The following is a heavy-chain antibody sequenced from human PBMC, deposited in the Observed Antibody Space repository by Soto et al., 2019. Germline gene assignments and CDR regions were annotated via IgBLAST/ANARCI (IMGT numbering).Heavy chain of an antibody. J-gene: IGHJ6*02. V-gene: IGHV1-18*01. CDR2: LSAYKIDT. Sequence: ASVRVSCKSSGYRFETYAMSWVGPAPGQGLEWMGWLSAYKIDTHYAEKFQDRVTMTTDTSTGTAYMELRSLTSDDTAVYYCARGHAVIIGDMDVWGQ. D-gene: IGHD4-17*01. CDR1: GYRFETYA. CDR3: ARGHAVIIGDMDV.